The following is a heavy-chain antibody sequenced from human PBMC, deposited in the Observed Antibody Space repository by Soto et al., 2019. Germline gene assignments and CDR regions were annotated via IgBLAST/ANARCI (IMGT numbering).Heavy chain of an antibody. D-gene: IGHD2-15*01. CDR3: ARHLITKYSFDI. J-gene: IGHJ3*02. CDR2: IYYSGST. V-gene: IGHV4-39*01. Sequence: QLQLQESGPGLVKPSETLSLTCTVSGGSIRSSSYYWGWISQPPGKGLEWIGSIYYSGSTYYNPSLKSRVTISVDTSKNQFSLKLSSVTAADTAVYYCARHLITKYSFDIWGQGTMVTVSS. CDR1: GGSIRSSSYY.